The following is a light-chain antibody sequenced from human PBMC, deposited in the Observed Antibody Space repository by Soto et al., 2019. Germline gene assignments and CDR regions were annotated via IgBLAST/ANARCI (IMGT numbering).Light chain of an antibody. CDR3: RQCVSWPQFT. J-gene: IGKJ3*01. Sequence: EIVLTQSPATLALSPGERASLSCRASQSVGSCLAWYQHKPGQAPRLLIFDVSNRATGIPPRLSGSGSGTDVTLTISRLEPDDFVFYYCRQCVSWPQFTFGPGTRLDI. CDR1: QSVGSC. V-gene: IGKV3-11*01. CDR2: DVS.